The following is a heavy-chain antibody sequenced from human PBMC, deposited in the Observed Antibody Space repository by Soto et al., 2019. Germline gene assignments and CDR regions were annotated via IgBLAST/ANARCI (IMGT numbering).Heavy chain of an antibody. CDR2: IYHSGST. CDR1: SDSISNGHW. V-gene: IGHV4-4*02. D-gene: IGHD1-7*01. CDR3: ARLGKTGTGFEGYYYYMDV. Sequence: SETLSLTCAVSSDSISNGHWWSWVRQPPGKGLEWIGEIYHSGSTNYNPSLKSRVTMSVDKSKNQFSLKLSSVTAADTAVYYCARLGKTGTGFEGYYYYMDVWGKGTTVTVS. J-gene: IGHJ6*03.